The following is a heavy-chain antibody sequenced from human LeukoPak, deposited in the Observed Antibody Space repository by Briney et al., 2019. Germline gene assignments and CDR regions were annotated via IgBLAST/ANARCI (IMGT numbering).Heavy chain of an antibody. CDR3: EREVLDFDY. D-gene: IGHD2-2*03. Sequence: SETLSLTCAVSGYSISSGYYWGWIRQPPGKGLEWIGSIYHSGSTYYNPSLKRRVTISVDTSKNQFSLKLSSVTAADTAVYSCEREVLDFDYWGQGTLVTVSS. CDR1: GYSISSGYY. J-gene: IGHJ4*02. V-gene: IGHV4-38-2*02. CDR2: IYHSGST.